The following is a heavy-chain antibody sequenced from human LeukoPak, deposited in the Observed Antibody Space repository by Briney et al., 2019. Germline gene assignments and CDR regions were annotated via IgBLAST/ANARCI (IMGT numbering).Heavy chain of an antibody. CDR2: IYYSGRT. CDR1: GYSINAYD. D-gene: IGHD6-13*01. J-gene: IGHJ5*02. Sequence: SETLSLTCTVSGYSINAYDWGWIRQPPGKGLEWIGYIYYSGRTKYNPSLQSRVTISVDTSKNQFSLKLSSVTAADTAVYYCARRCAEGGSNGHYNWLDPWGQGTLVTVSS. V-gene: IGHV4-59*08. CDR3: ARRCAEGGSNGHYNWLDP.